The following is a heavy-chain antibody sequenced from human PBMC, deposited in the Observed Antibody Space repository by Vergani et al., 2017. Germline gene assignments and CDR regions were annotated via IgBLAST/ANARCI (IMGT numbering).Heavy chain of an antibody. Sequence: QVQLQESGPGLVKPSETLSLTCTVSGGSISSYYWSWIRQPPGKGLEWIGYIYYSGSANYNPSLKSRVTISVDTSKDQFSLKMSSVTAADTAVYYCARGLRDYVRPFGIDYWGQGALVTVSS. CDR1: GGSISSYY. CDR3: ARGLRDYVRPFGIDY. CDR2: IYYSGSA. J-gene: IGHJ4*02. D-gene: IGHD4-17*01. V-gene: IGHV4-59*01.